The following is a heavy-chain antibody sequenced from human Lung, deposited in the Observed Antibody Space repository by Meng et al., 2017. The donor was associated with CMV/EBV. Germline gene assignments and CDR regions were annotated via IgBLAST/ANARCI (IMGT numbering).Heavy chain of an antibody. CDR1: GDSITNHNW. J-gene: IGHJ1*01. CDR3: LRRSGGSV. Sequence: QVRVGEWGPAMVKPSETLSLTCAVSGDSITNHNWWAWVRQPPGKGLEWIGEIPHRGSSAYNPSLKSRVSMSIDKSKNQFSLKLTSVTAADTAVYHCLRRSGGSVWGQGTLVTVSS. D-gene: IGHD3-10*01. V-gene: IGHV4-4*02. CDR2: IPHRGSS.